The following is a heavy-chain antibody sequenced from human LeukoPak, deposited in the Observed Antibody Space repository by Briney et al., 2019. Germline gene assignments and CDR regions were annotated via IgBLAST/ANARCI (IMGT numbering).Heavy chain of an antibody. D-gene: IGHD3-16*02. CDR2: IYYSGST. Sequence: SETLSLTCTVSGGSISSGDYYWRWIRQPPGKGLEWIGYIYYSGSTYYNPSLKSRVTISVDTSKNQFSLKLSSVTAADTAVYYCARYPYVWGSYRFPQPYWGQGTLVTVSS. CDR1: GGSISSGDYY. V-gene: IGHV4-30-4*01. CDR3: ARYPYVWGSYRFPQPY. J-gene: IGHJ4*02.